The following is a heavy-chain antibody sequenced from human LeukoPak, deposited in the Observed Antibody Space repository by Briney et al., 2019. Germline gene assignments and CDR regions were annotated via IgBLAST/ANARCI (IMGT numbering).Heavy chain of an antibody. V-gene: IGHV3-49*04. D-gene: IGHD1-26*01. CDR1: GFTFGEYG. CDR2: IRSEIYGGTR. CDR3: GRGLTVVGAKYYFDY. Sequence: PGGSLRLSCTASGFTFGEYGLTWVRQAPGKGLEWVGFIRSEIYGGTREYAASVKGRFTISRDDSNSIADLQMNSLKTEDTGVYHCGRGLTVVGAKYYFDYWGQGTLVTVSS. J-gene: IGHJ4*02.